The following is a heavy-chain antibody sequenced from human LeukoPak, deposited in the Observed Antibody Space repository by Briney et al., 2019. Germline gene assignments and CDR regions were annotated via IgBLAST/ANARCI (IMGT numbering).Heavy chain of an antibody. Sequence: GGSLRLSCAASGFTFSSYSMTWVRQAPGKGLEWVSSISSSSSYIYYADSVKGRFTISRDNAKNSLDLQMNSLRAEDTAVYYCARDTLGEGEDANYAVYYFDYWGQGSVVTVSS. CDR2: ISSSSSYI. D-gene: IGHD4/OR15-4a*01. CDR3: ARDTLGEGEDANYAVYYFDY. V-gene: IGHV3-21*01. CDR1: GFTFSSYS. J-gene: IGHJ4*02.